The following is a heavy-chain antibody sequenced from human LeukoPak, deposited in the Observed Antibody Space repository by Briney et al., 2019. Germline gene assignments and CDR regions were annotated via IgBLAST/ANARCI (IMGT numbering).Heavy chain of an antibody. V-gene: IGHV3-30*03. CDR3: ARHAVVVPAARGSKWGMDV. Sequence: PGGSLRLSCAASGFTFSSYGMHWVRQAPGKGLEWVAVISYDGSNKYYADSVKGRFTISRDNSKNTLYLQMNSLRAEDTAMYYCARHAVVVPAARGSKWGMDVWGQGTTVTVSS. CDR2: ISYDGSNK. CDR1: GFTFSSYG. D-gene: IGHD2-2*01. J-gene: IGHJ6*02.